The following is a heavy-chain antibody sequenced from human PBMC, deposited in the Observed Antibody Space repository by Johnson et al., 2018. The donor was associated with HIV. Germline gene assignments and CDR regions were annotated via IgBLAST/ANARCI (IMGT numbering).Heavy chain of an antibody. Sequence: QVQLVESGGGLAQPGESLRLSCVVSGFTFSDYYMSWIRQAPGKGLEWVAVISYDGSNKYYADSVKGRFTISRDNSKNTLYLQMNSLRAEDTAVYYCAREATYYDYVWGSYAFDFWGQGTMVTVSS. CDR2: ISYDGSNK. CDR1: GFTFSDYY. D-gene: IGHD3-16*01. J-gene: IGHJ3*01. V-gene: IGHV3-30*03. CDR3: AREATYYDYVWGSYAFDF.